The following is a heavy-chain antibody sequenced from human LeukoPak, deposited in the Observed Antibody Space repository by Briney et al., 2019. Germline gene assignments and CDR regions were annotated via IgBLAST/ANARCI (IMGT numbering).Heavy chain of an antibody. J-gene: IGHJ4*02. CDR2: ISGSGGST. Sequence: GGSLRLSCAASGFTFSSYAMSWVRQAPGKGLEWVSAISGSGGSTYYADPVKGRFTISRDNSKNTLYLQMNSLRAEDTAVYYCASSIVGATTLDYWGQGTLVTVSS. CDR1: GFTFSSYA. V-gene: IGHV3-23*01. CDR3: ASSIVGATTLDY. D-gene: IGHD1-26*01.